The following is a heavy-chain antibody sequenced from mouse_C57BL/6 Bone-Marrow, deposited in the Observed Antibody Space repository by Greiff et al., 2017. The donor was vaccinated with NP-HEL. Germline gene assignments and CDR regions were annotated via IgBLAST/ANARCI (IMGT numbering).Heavy chain of an antibody. CDR3: ARRHYSNWGFAY. CDR2: INPSSGYT. CDR1: GYTFTSYT. J-gene: IGHJ3*01. Sequence: VQLQESGAELARPGASVKMSCKASGYTFTSYTMHWVKQRPGQGLEWIGYINPSSGYTKYNQKFKDKATLTADKSSSTAYMQLSSLTSEDSAVYYCARRHYSNWGFAYWGQGTLVTVSA. D-gene: IGHD2-5*01. V-gene: IGHV1-4*01.